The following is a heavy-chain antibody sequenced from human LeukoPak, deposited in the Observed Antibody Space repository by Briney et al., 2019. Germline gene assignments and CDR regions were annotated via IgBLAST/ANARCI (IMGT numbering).Heavy chain of an antibody. J-gene: IGHJ4*02. CDR3: ARYEKGYSGYVEGG. D-gene: IGHD5-12*01. Sequence: GEALKISCKGSGSNFTSYWIGWGRQVPGKGLEGMGIIYPGDSDTRYSPSFQGQVTISADKAISTAYLQWSSLKASDTAMYYCARYEKGYSGYVEGGWGQGTLVTVSS. CDR2: IYPGDSDT. CDR1: GSNFTSYW. V-gene: IGHV5-51*01.